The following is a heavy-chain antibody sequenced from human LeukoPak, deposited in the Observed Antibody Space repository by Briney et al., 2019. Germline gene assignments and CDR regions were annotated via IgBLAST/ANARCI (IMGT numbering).Heavy chain of an antibody. J-gene: IGHJ4*02. CDR2: IYSGGST. CDR3: ARAPKLGPFDY. D-gene: IGHD3-16*01. Sequence: GGSLRLSCAASGFTVSSNYMSWVRQAPGKGLEWVSVIYSGGSTYYADSVKGRFTISRDNSKNTLYLQMNCLRAEDTAVYYCARAPKLGPFDYWGQGTLVTVSS. CDR1: GFTVSSNY. V-gene: IGHV3-66*02.